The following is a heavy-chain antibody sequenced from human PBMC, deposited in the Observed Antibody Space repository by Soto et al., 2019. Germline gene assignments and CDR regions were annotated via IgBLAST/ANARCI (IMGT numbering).Heavy chain of an antibody. CDR1: GYSFTNFH. J-gene: IGHJ6*02. CDR3: AREVLMVYATYYYYYGMDV. V-gene: IGHV1-46*01. Sequence: GASVKVSCKASGYSFTNFHRHWVRQAPGQGLEWMGMIDPSGGITRDAQRLQGRITMTRDASTSTVYMELRSLTSEDTAVYYCAREVLMVYATYYYYYGMDVWGQGTTVTVSS. CDR2: IDPSGGIT. D-gene: IGHD2-8*01.